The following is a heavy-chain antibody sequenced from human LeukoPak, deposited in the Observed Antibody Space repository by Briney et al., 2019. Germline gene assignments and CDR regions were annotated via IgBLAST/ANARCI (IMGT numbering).Heavy chain of an antibody. D-gene: IGHD5-18*01. V-gene: IGHV4-39*01. Sequence: SETLSLTCTVSGGSISSSSAYWGWIRQPPGKGLEWIGSIYYSKNTYYNPSLKSRVTISADASKNQFSLTLGSVSATDTAVYYCVSPRGFSYGYFDYWGQGTLVTVSS. CDR1: GGSISSSSAY. CDR2: IYYSKNT. CDR3: VSPRGFSYGYFDY. J-gene: IGHJ4*02.